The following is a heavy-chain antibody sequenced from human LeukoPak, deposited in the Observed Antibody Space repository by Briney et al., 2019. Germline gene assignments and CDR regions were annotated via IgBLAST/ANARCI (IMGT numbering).Heavy chain of an antibody. V-gene: IGHV4-34*01. CDR3: ARSYSSSWSWFDP. CDR1: GGSFSGYY. CDR2: INHSGST. D-gene: IGHD6-13*01. J-gene: IGHJ5*02. Sequence: PSETLPLTCAVYGGSFSGYYWSWIRQPPGKGLEWIGEINHSGSTNYNPSLKSRVTISVDTSKNQFSLKLSSVTAADTAVYYCARSYSSSWSWFDPWGQGTLVTVSS.